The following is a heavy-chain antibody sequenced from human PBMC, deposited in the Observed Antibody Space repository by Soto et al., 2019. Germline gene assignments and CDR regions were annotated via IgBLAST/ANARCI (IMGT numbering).Heavy chain of an antibody. CDR3: ARELGYDILTGYYNRPYAFDI. J-gene: IGHJ3*02. CDR1: GYTFTGYY. V-gene: IGHV1-2*04. CDR2: INPNSGST. D-gene: IGHD3-9*01. Sequence: ASVKVSCKASGYTFTGYYMHWVRQAPGQGLEWMGWINPNSGSTNYAQKFQGWVTMTRDTSISTAYMELSRLRSDDTAVYYCARELGYDILTGYYNRPYAFDIWGQGTMVTVSS.